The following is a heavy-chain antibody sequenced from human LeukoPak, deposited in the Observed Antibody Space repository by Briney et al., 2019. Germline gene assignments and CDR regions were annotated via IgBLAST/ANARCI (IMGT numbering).Heavy chain of an antibody. V-gene: IGHV1-58*02. CDR2: IVVGSGNT. J-gene: IGHJ5*02. CDR3: AARYCTNGVCYNGFDP. Sequence: EASVKVSCKASGFTFTSSAMQWVRQARGQRLEWIGWIVVGSGNTNYAQKFRERATITRDMSTSTAYMELSSLRSEDTAVYYCAARYCTNGVCYNGFDPWGQGTLVTVSS. D-gene: IGHD2-8*01. CDR1: GFTFTSSA.